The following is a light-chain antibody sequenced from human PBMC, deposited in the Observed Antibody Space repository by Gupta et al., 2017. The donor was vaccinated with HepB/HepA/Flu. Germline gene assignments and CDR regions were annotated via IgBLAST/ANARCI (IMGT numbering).Light chain of an antibody. CDR3: SSYTSSSTVV. V-gene: IGLV2-14*03. J-gene: IGLJ2*01. Sequence: QSALTQPASVSGSPGPSIPISCTGTSSDVGGYNYVSWYQQHPGKAPKLMIYDVSNRPSGVSNRFSGSKSGNTASLTISGLQAEDEADYYCSSYTSSSTVVFGGGTKLTVL. CDR2: DVS. CDR1: SSDVGGYNY.